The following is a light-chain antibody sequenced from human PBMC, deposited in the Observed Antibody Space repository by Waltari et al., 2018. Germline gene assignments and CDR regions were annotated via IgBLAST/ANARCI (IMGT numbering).Light chain of an antibody. CDR2: RAS. J-gene: IGKJ4*01. Sequence: DIQMTQSPSSLSASVGDTVTITCQASQGIGNNLNWYQQKPGKAPKLLIYRASSLQSEIPSRFSGSGSGTEFTLTISSLQPEDVATYYCQQGYSYPLTFGGGTRVEIK. CDR3: QQGYSYPLT. V-gene: IGKV1-17*01. CDR1: QGIGNN.